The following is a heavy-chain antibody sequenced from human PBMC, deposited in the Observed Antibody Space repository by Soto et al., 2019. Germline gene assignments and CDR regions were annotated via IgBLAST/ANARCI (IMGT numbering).Heavy chain of an antibody. D-gene: IGHD6-13*01. CDR1: AGSISSSAYY. J-gene: IGHJ4*02. V-gene: IGHV4-39*01. CDR3: AKTAGSSSXXXTXXAY. CDR2: IYYSGST. Sequence: SETLSLSCTVSAGSISSSAYYWGWIRQPPGKGLEWIGNIYYSGSTYYNPPLKSRVTISVDTSKNQFSLKLTSVTAADTVVYFCAKTAGSSSXXXTXXAYRGXGSPVTXXS.